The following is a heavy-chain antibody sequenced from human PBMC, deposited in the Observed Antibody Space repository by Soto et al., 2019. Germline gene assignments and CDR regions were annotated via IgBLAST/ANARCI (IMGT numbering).Heavy chain of an antibody. V-gene: IGHV4-34*01. D-gene: IGHD2-15*01. J-gene: IGHJ5*02. Sequence: PSETLSLTCAVYGGSFSGYYWSWIRQPPGKGLEWIGEINHSGSTNYNPSLKSRVTISVDTSKNQFSLKLSSVTAADTAVYYCARSGSVGVAAIVRGARRFDPCAQGTLVTVSS. CDR3: ARSGSVGVAAIVRGARRFDP. CDR2: INHSGST. CDR1: GGSFSGYY.